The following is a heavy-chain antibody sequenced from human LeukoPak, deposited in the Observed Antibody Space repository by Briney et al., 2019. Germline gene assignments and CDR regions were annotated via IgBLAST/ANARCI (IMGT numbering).Heavy chain of an antibody. Sequence: GASVKVSCKASGYTLTELSMHWVRQAPGKGLEWMGGFDPEDGETIYAQKFQGRVTMTEDTSTDTAYMELSSLRSEDTAVYYCATLPLLLRGSYGMDVWGQGTTVTVSS. V-gene: IGHV1-24*01. CDR3: ATLPLLLRGSYGMDV. CDR1: GYTLTELS. J-gene: IGHJ6*02. D-gene: IGHD2-21*02. CDR2: FDPEDGET.